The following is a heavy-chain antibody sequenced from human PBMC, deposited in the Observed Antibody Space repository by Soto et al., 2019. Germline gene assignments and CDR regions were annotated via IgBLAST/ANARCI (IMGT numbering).Heavy chain of an antibody. CDR3: AREASGSGGWSQGSFAY. Sequence: EVQLVESGGGLVQPGGSLRLSCVVSGFTVRSNSMSWVRQAPGKGLEWVSVIYSGGNTYYADSVKGRFTISRDNSQNKLYLQMNSLKAEDTAVYFCAREASGSGGWSQGSFAYWGQGTLVTVSS. D-gene: IGHD6-19*01. V-gene: IGHV3-66*01. J-gene: IGHJ4*02. CDR2: IYSGGNT. CDR1: GFTVRSNS.